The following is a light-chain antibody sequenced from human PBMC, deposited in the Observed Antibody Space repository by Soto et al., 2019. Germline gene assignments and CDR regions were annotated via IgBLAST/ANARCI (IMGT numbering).Light chain of an antibody. CDR2: GNN. CDR1: SSNIGAGFD. CDR3: QSFDSSLSGYV. Sequence: QPVLTQPPSVSGAPGQTVTISCTGSSSNIGAGFDVNWYQQFPGTAPKLLISGNNNRPSGVPDRFSGSKSGTSASKSDTSASLAITGLQAEDEADYYCQSFDSSLSGYVFGTGTKVTVL. V-gene: IGLV1-40*01. J-gene: IGLJ1*01.